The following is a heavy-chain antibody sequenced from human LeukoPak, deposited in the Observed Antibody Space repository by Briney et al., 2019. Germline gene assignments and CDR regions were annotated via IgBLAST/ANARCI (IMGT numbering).Heavy chain of an antibody. CDR1: GGSISSGGYY. J-gene: IGHJ4*02. D-gene: IGHD2-2*03. Sequence: SETLSLTCTVSGGSISSGGYYWSWIRQHPGKGLEWIGYIYYSGSTYYNPSLKSRVTISVDTSKNQFSLKLSSVTAADTAVYYCARDGYCSSTSCRPAFDYWGQGTLVTVSS. V-gene: IGHV4-31*03. CDR2: IYYSGST. CDR3: ARDGYCSSTSCRPAFDY.